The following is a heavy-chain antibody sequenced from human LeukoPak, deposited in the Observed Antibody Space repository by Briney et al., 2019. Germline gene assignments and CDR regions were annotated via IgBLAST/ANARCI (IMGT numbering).Heavy chain of an antibody. CDR1: GGSLSGYY. V-gene: IGHV4-34*01. D-gene: IGHD3-3*01. J-gene: IGHJ5*02. CDR2: INHSGSA. CDR3: ARCLGLRYLEWSKNWFDP. Sequence: SETLSLTCAVYGGSLSGYYWSWIRQPPGKGLEWIGEINHSGSANYHPSLKSRVTISVDTSKNQFSLKLSSVTAADTAVYYGARCLGLRYLEWSKNWFDPWGQGTLVTVSS.